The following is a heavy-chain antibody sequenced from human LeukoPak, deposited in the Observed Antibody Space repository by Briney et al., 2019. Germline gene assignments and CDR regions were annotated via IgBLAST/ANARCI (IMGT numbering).Heavy chain of an antibody. CDR3: ARDRTAAAALDFDY. D-gene: IGHD6-13*01. CDR1: GHTFTSYG. V-gene: IGHV1-18*04. CDR2: ISAYNGNT. J-gene: IGHJ4*02. Sequence: GASVKVSCKASGHTFTSYGISWVRQAPGQGLEWRGWISAYNGNTNYAQKLQGRVTMTTDTSTSTAYMELRSLRSDDTAVYYCARDRTAAAALDFDYWGQGTLVTVSS.